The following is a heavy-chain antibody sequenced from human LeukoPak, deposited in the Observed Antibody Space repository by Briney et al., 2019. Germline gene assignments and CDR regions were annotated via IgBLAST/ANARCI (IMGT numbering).Heavy chain of an antibody. CDR3: ARDLGYCNGGSCSYWFDP. CDR1: GYTFTSYG. CDR2: INAYNGNT. V-gene: IGHV1-18*01. D-gene: IGHD2-15*01. J-gene: IGHJ5*02. Sequence: ASVKVSCKASGYTFTSYGISWVRQAPGQGLEWMGWINAYNGNTNYAQKLQGRVTMTTDTSTSTAYMELRSLRSDDTAVYYCARDLGYCNGGSCSYWFDPWGQGTPVTVSS.